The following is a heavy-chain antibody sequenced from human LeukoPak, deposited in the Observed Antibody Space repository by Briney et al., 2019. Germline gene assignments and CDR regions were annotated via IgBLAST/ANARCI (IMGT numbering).Heavy chain of an antibody. Sequence: PGGSLRLSCAASGFAFSSYAMSWVRQAPGKGLEWVSAISGSGGSTYYADSVKGRFTISRDNSKNTLYLQMNSLRAEDTAVYYCAKDYYDSSGYIFDYWGQGTLVTVSS. D-gene: IGHD3-22*01. CDR3: AKDYYDSSGYIFDY. CDR1: GFAFSSYA. CDR2: ISGSGGST. J-gene: IGHJ4*02. V-gene: IGHV3-23*01.